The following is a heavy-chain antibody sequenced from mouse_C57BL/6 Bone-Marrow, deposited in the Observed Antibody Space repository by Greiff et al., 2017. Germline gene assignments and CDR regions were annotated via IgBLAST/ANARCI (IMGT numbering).Heavy chain of an antibody. V-gene: IGHV1-50*01. CDR2: IDPSDSYT. CDR1: GYTFTSYW. Sequence: QVQLQQPGAELVKPGASVKLSCKASGYTFTSYWMQWVKQRPGQGLEWIGEIDPSDSYTNYNQKFKVKATLTVDTSSSTAYMQLSSLTSEDSAVYYCARLGLYDTYWYFDVWGTGTTVTVSS. D-gene: IGHD2-12*01. CDR3: ARLGLYDTYWYFDV. J-gene: IGHJ1*03.